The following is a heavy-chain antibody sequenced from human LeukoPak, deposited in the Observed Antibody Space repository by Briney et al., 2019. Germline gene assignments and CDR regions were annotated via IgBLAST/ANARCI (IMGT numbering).Heavy chain of an antibody. CDR1: GGSISSSSYY. V-gene: IGHV4-39*01. J-gene: IGHJ4*02. CDR2: IYYSGST. CDR3: ARSITMIVVVTTSYFDY. D-gene: IGHD3-22*01. Sequence: SETLSVTCTVSGGSISSSSYYWGWIRQPPGKGLEWIGSIYYSGSTYYNPSLKSRVTISVDTSKNHFSLKLSSVTAADTAAYYCARSITMIVVVTTSYFDYWGQGTLVTVSS.